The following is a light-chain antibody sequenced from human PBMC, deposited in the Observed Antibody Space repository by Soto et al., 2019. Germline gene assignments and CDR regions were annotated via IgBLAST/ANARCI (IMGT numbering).Light chain of an antibody. CDR3: QQYNSYS. J-gene: IGKJ1*01. V-gene: IGKV3-11*01. Sequence: EIVLKQSPATLSLSPGERATLFCRASQSVSSYLAWYQQKPGQAPRLLIYDASNRATGIPARFSGSGSGTEFTLTISSLQPDDFATYYCQQYNSYSFGQGTKV. CDR1: QSVSSY. CDR2: DAS.